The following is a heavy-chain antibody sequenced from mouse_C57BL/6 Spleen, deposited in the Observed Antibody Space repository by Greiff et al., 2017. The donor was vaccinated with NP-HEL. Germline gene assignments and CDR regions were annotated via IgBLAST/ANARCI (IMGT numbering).Heavy chain of an antibody. CDR3: ARRDYDAWFAY. D-gene: IGHD2-4*01. Sequence: VQVVESGPGLVAPSQSLSITCTVSGFSFTSYGVHWVRQPPGQGLEWLVVIWSDGSTTYNSALKSRLSISKDNSKSQVFLKMTSLQTDDSSLYSCARRDYDAWFAYWGQGTLVTVSA. J-gene: IGHJ3*01. V-gene: IGHV2-6*03. CDR2: IWSDGST. CDR1: GFSFTSYG.